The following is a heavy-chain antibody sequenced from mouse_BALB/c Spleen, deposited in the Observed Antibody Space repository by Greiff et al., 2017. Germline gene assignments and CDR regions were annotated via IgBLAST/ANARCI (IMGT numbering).Heavy chain of an antibody. Sequence: EVKLMESGGGLVKPGGSLKLSCAASGFTFSSYAMSWVRQTPEKRLEWVASISSGGSTYYPDSVKGRFTISRDNARNILYLQMSSLRSEDTAMYYCAREYYGSSSYAMDYWGQGTSVTVSS. V-gene: IGHV5-6-5*01. J-gene: IGHJ4*01. CDR1: GFTFSSYA. CDR2: ISSGGST. CDR3: AREYYGSSSYAMDY. D-gene: IGHD1-1*01.